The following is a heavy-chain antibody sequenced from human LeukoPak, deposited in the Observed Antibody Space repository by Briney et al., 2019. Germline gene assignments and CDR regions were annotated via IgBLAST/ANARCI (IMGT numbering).Heavy chain of an antibody. V-gene: IGHV3-23*01. Sequence: GGSLRLSCAASGFTFSSYAMSWVRQAPGKGLEWVSAISGSGGSTYYADSVKGRFTISRDNSKNTLYLQMNSLRAEDTAVYYCAKKIRYFGWSTAYYYYYGMDVWGKGTTVTVSS. CDR3: AKKIRYFGWSTAYYYYYGMDV. J-gene: IGHJ6*04. D-gene: IGHD3-9*01. CDR2: ISGSGGST. CDR1: GFTFSSYA.